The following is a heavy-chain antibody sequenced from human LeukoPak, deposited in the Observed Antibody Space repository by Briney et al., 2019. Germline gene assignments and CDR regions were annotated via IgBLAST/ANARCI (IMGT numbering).Heavy chain of an antibody. Sequence: GGSLRLSCAASGFTFSSYAMSWVRQAPGKGLEWVSAISGSGGSTYYADSVKGRFTISRHNSKNTLYLQMNSLRAEDTAVYYCARDRRDYYDSSGYYYPRDPSWYFDLWGRGTLVTVSS. D-gene: IGHD3-22*01. J-gene: IGHJ2*01. V-gene: IGHV3-23*01. CDR2: ISGSGGST. CDR1: GFTFSSYA. CDR3: ARDRRDYYDSSGYYYPRDPSWYFDL.